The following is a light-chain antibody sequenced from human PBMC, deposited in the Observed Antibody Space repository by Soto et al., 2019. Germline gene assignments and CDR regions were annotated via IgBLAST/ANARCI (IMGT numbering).Light chain of an antibody. V-gene: IGKV1-39*01. CDR3: QQSHSTPYT. CDR2: ATS. CDR1: QIISNY. J-gene: IGKJ2*01. Sequence: DIQMTQSPSSLSASVGDRVTITCRASQIISNYLNWYQQKPGKAPKLLIYATSSLQSRVPSSFSGSGSGTDFTLTISSLQPEDFATYYCQQSHSTPYTFGQGTKLEIK.